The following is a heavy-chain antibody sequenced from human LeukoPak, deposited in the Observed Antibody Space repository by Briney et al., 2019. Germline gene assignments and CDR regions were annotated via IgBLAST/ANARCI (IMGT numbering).Heavy chain of an antibody. V-gene: IGHV3-9*01. Sequence: GGSLRLSCAASGFTFDDYAMHWVRQAPGKGLEWVSGISWNSGSIGYADSVKGRFTISRDNAKNSLYLQMNSLRAEDTAVYYCTRGTTNSVWGKGTTVTVSS. J-gene: IGHJ6*04. CDR1: GFTFDDYA. D-gene: IGHD2/OR15-2a*01. CDR3: TRGTTNSV. CDR2: ISWNSGSI.